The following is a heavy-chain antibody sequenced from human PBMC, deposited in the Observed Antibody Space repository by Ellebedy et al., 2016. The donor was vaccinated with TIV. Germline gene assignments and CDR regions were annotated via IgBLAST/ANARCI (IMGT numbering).Heavy chain of an antibody. V-gene: IGHV4-34*01. J-gene: IGHJ4*02. CDR3: ARDRRGFDY. Sequence: SETLSLXXAVYGGSFSGYYWSWIRQPPGKGLEWIGEINHSGSTNYNPSLKSRVTISVDTSKNQFSLKLSSVTAADTAVYYCARDRRGFDYWGQGTLVTVSS. CDR1: GGSFSGYY. CDR2: INHSGST.